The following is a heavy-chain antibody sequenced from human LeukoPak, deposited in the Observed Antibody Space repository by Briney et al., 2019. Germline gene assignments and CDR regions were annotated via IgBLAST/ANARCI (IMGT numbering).Heavy chain of an antibody. J-gene: IGHJ4*02. V-gene: IGHV3-7*01. D-gene: IGHD4-17*01. CDR3: ARGPNYGARVDYLDS. CDR2: IKQGGSEK. CDR1: GFTLNNHW. Sequence: PGGSLRLSCAASGFTLNNHWMTWVRQAPGKGLEWVASIKQGGSEKYYADSVKGRFTVSRDDAKNSLYFQMNSLSADDTAVYYCARGPNYGARVDYLDSWGQGTKVTVSS.